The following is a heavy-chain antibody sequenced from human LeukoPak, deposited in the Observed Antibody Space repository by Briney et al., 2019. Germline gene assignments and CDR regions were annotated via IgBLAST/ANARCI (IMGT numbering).Heavy chain of an antibody. CDR1: GFTFSSYS. V-gene: IGHV3-21*01. J-gene: IGHJ6*02. CDR2: ISSSSSYI. D-gene: IGHD2-15*01. CDR3: ARSLHDYSLYYYGMDV. Sequence: GGSLRLSCAASGFTFSSYSMNWVRQAPGKGLEWVSSISSSSSYIYCADSVKGRFTISRDNAKNSLYLQMNSLRAEDTAVYYCARSLHDYSLYYYGMDVWGQGTTVTVSS.